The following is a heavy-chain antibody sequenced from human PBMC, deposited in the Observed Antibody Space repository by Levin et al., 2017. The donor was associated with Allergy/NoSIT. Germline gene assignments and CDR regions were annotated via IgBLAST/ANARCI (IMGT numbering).Heavy chain of an antibody. Sequence: GGSLRLSCAASGFTFDDYAMHWVRQAPGKGLEWVSGINWNSGSIDYADSVKGRFTISRDNAKNSRYLQMNSLRAEDTALYYCAKDSQLLLPGEAFDIWGQGTMVTVSS. D-gene: IGHD2-21*01. CDR3: AKDSQLLLPGEAFDI. CDR1: GFTFDDYA. CDR2: INWNSGSI. J-gene: IGHJ3*02. V-gene: IGHV3-9*01.